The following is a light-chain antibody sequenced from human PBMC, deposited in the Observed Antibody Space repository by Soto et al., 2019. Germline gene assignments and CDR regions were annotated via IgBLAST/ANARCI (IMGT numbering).Light chain of an antibody. V-gene: IGKV3D-11*01. J-gene: IGKJ2*01. CDR2: DAS. Sequence: EIVLTQSPATLSLSPGERATLSCRASQGVSSYLAWYQQKPGKAPRLLIYDASNMATGIPSRFSGSGPGTDFTLTISSLEPEDVAVYYCQQRSNWQYTFGQGTKLEIK. CDR3: QQRSNWQYT. CDR1: QGVSSY.